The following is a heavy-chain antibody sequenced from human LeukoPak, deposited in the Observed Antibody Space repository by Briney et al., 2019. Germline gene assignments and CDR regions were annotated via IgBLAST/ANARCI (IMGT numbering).Heavy chain of an antibody. CDR3: AREAQRGWLPFDY. Sequence: SETLSLTCIVSGGSISSSNYYWGWVRQPPGKGLEWIGSMYFSGNTYYNPSLKSRVTISVDTSKNQFSLKLTSVTAADTAVYYCAREAQRGWLPFDYWGQGTLVTVSS. CDR2: MYFSGNT. CDR1: GGSISSSNYY. V-gene: IGHV4-39*02. J-gene: IGHJ4*02. D-gene: IGHD5-18*01.